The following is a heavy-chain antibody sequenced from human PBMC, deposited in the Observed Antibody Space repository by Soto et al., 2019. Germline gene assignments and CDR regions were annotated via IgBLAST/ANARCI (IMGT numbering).Heavy chain of an antibody. Sequence: ASVKVSCKASGHTFTSYYMHWVRQAPGQGLEWMGIINPSGGSTSYAQKFQGRVTMTRDTSTSTVYMELSSLRSEDTAVYYCARGEAVAGTLNYYGMDVWGQGTTVTVSS. J-gene: IGHJ6*02. CDR2: INPSGGST. CDR3: ARGEAVAGTLNYYGMDV. CDR1: GHTFTSYY. V-gene: IGHV1-46*01. D-gene: IGHD6-19*01.